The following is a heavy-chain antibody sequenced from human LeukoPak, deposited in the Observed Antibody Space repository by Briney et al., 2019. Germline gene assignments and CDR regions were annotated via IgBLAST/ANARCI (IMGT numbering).Heavy chain of an antibody. V-gene: IGHV3-23*01. D-gene: IGHD2-2*01. Sequence: GGSLRLSCAASGFTFSSYAMSWVRQAPGKGLEWVSAISGSGGNTYSADSVEGRFTISRDSSKNTLFLQMNSLRAEDTAVYYCAIDSRSTWHFDYWGQGTLVTVSS. CDR1: GFTFSSYA. CDR3: AIDSRSTWHFDY. J-gene: IGHJ4*02. CDR2: ISGSGGNT.